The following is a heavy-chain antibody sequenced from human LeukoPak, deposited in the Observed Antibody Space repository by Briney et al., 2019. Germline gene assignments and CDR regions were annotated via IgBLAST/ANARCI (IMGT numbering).Heavy chain of an antibody. CDR1: GFTFSGSA. D-gene: IGHD6-13*01. J-gene: IGHJ4*02. V-gene: IGHV3-73*01. CDR3: TTARLSSSWYFDY. Sequence: GGSLRLSCAASGFTFSGSAMHWVRQASGKGLAWVGRIRSKANSYATAYAASVKGRFTISRDDSKNTAYLQMNSLKTEDTAVYYCTTARLSSSWYFDYWGQGSLVTVSS. CDR2: IRSKANSYAT.